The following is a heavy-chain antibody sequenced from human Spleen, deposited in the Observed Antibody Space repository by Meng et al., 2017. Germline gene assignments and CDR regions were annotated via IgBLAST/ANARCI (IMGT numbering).Heavy chain of an antibody. Sequence: GESLKISCAASGFIVSSDYMHWLRQAPGKGLEWVSVIYSGGNTYYADSVKGRFTISRDNSKNTVFLQINSLRVEDTAVYYCANFRRSGYYYDAFDIWGQGTMVTVSS. D-gene: IGHD3-22*01. CDR3: ANFRRSGYYYDAFDI. V-gene: IGHV3-66*02. J-gene: IGHJ3*02. CDR1: GFIVSSDY. CDR2: IYSGGNT.